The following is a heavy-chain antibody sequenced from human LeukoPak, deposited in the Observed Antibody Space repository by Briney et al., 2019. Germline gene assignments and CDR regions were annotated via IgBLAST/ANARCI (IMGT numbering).Heavy chain of an antibody. J-gene: IGHJ4*02. CDR1: GFTVSSNY. Sequence: GGSLRLSCAASGFTVSSNYMSWVRQAPGKGLEWVSAISGSGGSAYYADSVKGRFTISRDNSKKTLYLQMSSLRAEDSAVYYCAGQGRFLEWLPYFDYWGQGTLVTVSS. CDR2: ISGSGGSA. D-gene: IGHD3-3*01. V-gene: IGHV3-23*01. CDR3: AGQGRFLEWLPYFDY.